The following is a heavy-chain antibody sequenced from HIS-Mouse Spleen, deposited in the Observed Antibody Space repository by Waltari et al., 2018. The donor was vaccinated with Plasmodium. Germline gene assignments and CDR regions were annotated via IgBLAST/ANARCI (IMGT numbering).Heavy chain of an antibody. D-gene: IGHD7-27*01. CDR3: ARAAIAWGSPYYFDY. V-gene: IGHV3-53*02. J-gene: IGHJ4*02. CDR1: GFTVSSHY. Sequence: EVQLVETGGGLIQPGGSLRLSCAASGFTVSSHYMSWVLQAPGKGLEWVSVIYSGGSTYYADSVKGRFTISRDNSKNTLYLQMNSLRAEDTAVYYCARAAIAWGSPYYFDYWGQGTLVTVSS. CDR2: IYSGGST.